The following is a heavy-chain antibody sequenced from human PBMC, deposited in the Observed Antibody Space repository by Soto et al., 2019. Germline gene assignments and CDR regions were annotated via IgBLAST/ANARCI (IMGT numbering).Heavy chain of an antibody. CDR3: AKSRLGYYYGSGSYFDY. Sequence: GGSLRLSCAASGFTFSSYAMSWVRQAPGKGLEWVSAISGSGGSTYYADSVKGRFTISRDNSKNTLYLQMNSLRAEDTAVYYCAKSRLGYYYGSGSYFDYWGQGTLVTVSS. CDR1: GFTFSSYA. CDR2: ISGSGGST. D-gene: IGHD3-10*01. J-gene: IGHJ4*02. V-gene: IGHV3-23*01.